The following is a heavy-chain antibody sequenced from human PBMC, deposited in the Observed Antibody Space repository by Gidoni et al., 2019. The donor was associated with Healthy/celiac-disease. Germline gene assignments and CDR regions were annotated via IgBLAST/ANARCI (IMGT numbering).Heavy chain of an antibody. D-gene: IGHD2-2*01. J-gene: IGHJ4*02. CDR2: INHSGST. Sequence: QVQLQQWGAGLLKPSETLSLTCAVYGGSFSCYYWSWIRQPPGKGLEWIGEINHSGSTNYNPSLKSRVTISVDTSKNQFSLKLSSVTAADTAVYYCARACSSTSCHDLRSWGQGTLVTVSS. CDR1: GGSFSCYY. V-gene: IGHV4-34*01. CDR3: ARACSSTSCHDLRS.